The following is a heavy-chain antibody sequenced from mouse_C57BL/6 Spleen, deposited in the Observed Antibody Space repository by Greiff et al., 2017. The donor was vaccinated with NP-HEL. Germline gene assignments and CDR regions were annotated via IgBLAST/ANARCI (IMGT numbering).Heavy chain of an antibody. J-gene: IGHJ2*01. V-gene: IGHV1-78*01. Sequence: VKLQQPDAELVKPGASVKISCKVSGYTFTDHTIHWMKQRPEQGLEWIGYIYPRDGSPKYNEKLKGKDTLTADKSSSTASMQLNSLTTEDSAVYFCARGGIWDYWGQGTTLTVSS. CDR1: GYTFTDHT. CDR2: IYPRDGSP. CDR3: ARGGIWDY.